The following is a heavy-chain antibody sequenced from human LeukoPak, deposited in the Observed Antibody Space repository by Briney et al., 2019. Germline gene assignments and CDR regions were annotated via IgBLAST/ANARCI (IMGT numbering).Heavy chain of an antibody. D-gene: IGHD3-3*01. J-gene: IGHJ6*02. Sequence: ASVKVSCKASGYTFTSYDINWVRQATGQGLEWMGWMSPNSGNTGYAQKFQGRVTMTRNTSISTAYMELSSLRSEDTAVYYCARKARRTYYDFWSGYYDGMDVWGQGTQVTVSS. V-gene: IGHV1-8*01. CDR1: GYTFTSYD. CDR2: MSPNSGNT. CDR3: ARKARRTYYDFWSGYYDGMDV.